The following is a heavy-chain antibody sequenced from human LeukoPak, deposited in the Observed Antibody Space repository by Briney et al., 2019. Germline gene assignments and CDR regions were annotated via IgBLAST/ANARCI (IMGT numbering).Heavy chain of an antibody. CDR1: GGSFSGYY. Sequence: SETLSLTCAVYGGSFSGYYWGWLRQPPGKGLEWIGSIYHSGSTYYNPSLKSRVTISVDTSKNQFSLKLSSVTAADTAVYYCARDSPGKDSSGYYPYYYYMDVWGKGTTVTVSS. CDR3: ARDSPGKDSSGYYPYYYYMDV. D-gene: IGHD3-22*01. CDR2: IYHSGST. J-gene: IGHJ6*03. V-gene: IGHV4-38-2*02.